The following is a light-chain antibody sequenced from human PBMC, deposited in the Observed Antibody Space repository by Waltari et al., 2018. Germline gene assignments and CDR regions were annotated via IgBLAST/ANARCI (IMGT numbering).Light chain of an antibody. J-gene: IGKJ4*01. CDR1: QGISSS. V-gene: IGKV1D-8*01. CDR3: RQYYSFPLT. Sequence: CRMRQGISSSLVRYQQKPGKAPELLIFAAATLRSGVPSGFCGSGAGTAFSLPISCLQSADFATYYCRQYYSFPLTFGGGTKVEIK. CDR2: AAA.